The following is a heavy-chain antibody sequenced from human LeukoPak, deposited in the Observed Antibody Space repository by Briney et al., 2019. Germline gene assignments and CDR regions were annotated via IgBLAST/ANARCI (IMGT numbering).Heavy chain of an antibody. Sequence: PGGSLRLSCAASGFTLSTFGMSWVRQAPGKGLEWVSGISGSGDSTYYADSVRGRFSTSRDNSKNTLYLQMNSLRAEDTAVYYCAREGLSYGFDYWGQGTLVTVSS. J-gene: IGHJ4*02. CDR2: ISGSGDST. V-gene: IGHV3-23*01. CDR1: GFTLSTFG. D-gene: IGHD5-18*01. CDR3: AREGLSYGFDY.